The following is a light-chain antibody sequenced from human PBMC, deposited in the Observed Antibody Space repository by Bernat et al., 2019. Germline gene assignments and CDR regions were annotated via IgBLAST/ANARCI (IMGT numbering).Light chain of an antibody. Sequence: QSALTQPASVSGSPGQSITISCTGTNTDIGNYNYVSWYQQHPGKAPKPILYDISNRSSGVSNRFSGPKSANTASLTISRLQPEDEADYYCSSYSTGRTLVFGGGTKVTVL. CDR3: SSYSTGRTLV. V-gene: IGLV2-14*03. CDR1: NTDIGNYNY. CDR2: DIS. J-gene: IGLJ3*02.